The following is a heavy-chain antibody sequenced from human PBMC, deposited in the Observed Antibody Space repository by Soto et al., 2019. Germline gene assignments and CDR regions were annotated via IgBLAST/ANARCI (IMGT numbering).Heavy chain of an antibody. V-gene: IGHV1-69*01. CDR2: VIPIFGTA. CDR1: GGTFSSYA. D-gene: IGHD1-26*01. Sequence: QVQLVQSGAEVKKPGSSVKVSCKASGGTFSSYAISCVRQAPGQGLELMGGVIPIFGTANYAQKFQGIVTIIADETTSTAYMEPSSLSCVETAVYYCARWEGGDSGSLFNYWGQGTLVTVSS. CDR3: ARWEGGDSGSLFNY. J-gene: IGHJ4*02.